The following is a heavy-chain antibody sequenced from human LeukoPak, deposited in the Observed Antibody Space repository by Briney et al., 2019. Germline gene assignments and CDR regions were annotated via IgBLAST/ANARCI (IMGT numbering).Heavy chain of an antibody. J-gene: IGHJ6*02. D-gene: IGHD6-19*01. CDR2: IIPIFGTA. Sequence: SVKVSCKASGGTFSSYANSWVRQAPGQGLERMGGIIPIFGTANYAQKFQGRVTITADESTSTAYMELSSLRSEDTAVYYCARVSRYSSGWSGGYYGMDVWGQGTTVTVSS. CDR1: GGTFSSYA. V-gene: IGHV1-69*13. CDR3: ARVSRYSSGWSGGYYGMDV.